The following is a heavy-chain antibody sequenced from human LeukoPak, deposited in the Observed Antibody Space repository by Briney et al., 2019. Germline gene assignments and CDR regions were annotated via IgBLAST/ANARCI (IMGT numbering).Heavy chain of an antibody. Sequence: PSETLSLTCTVSGGSISSYYWSWIRQPPGKGLEWIGYIYYSGSTNYNPSLKSRVTISVDTSKNQFSLKLSSVTAADTAVYYCARVAPSTSDFWSGAPSGPVGYFDYWGQGTLVTVSS. CDR2: IYYSGST. CDR1: GGSISSYY. D-gene: IGHD3-3*01. V-gene: IGHV4-59*01. J-gene: IGHJ4*02. CDR3: ARVAPSTSDFWSGAPSGPVGYFDY.